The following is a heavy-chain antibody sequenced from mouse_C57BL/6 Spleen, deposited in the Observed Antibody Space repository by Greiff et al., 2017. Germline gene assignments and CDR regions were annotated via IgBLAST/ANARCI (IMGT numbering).Heavy chain of an antibody. CDR2: IDPETGGT. CDR1: GYTFTDYE. Sequence: QVQLQQSGAELVRPGASVTLSCKASGYTFTDYEMHWVKQTPVHGLEWIGAIDPETGGTAYNQKFKGKAILTADKSSSTAYMELRSLTSEDSAVYYCTRGTGGYFDYWGQGTTLTVSS. CDR3: TRGTGGYFDY. J-gene: IGHJ2*01. D-gene: IGHD4-1*01. V-gene: IGHV1-15*01.